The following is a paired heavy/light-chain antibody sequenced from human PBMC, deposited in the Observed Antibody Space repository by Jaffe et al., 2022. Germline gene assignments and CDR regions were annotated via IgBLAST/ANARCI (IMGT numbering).Light chain of an antibody. J-gene: IGLJ3*02. V-gene: IGLV1-44*01. CDR3: AAWDDSLNGWV. CDR2: TNN. Sequence: QSVLTQPPSASGTPGQRVTISCSGSSSNIGSNTVNWYQHVPGTAPKLLIYTNNQRPSGLPDRFSGSKSGTSASLAISGLQSEDEADYYCAAWDDSLNGWVFGGGTKLTVL. CDR1: SSNIGSNT.
Heavy chain of an antibody. Sequence: QVQLQESGPGLVKPSETLSLTCAVSGYSISSGYYWGWIRQPPGKGLEWIGSMYHGGNTYHNPSLKSRVTISVDTSKNQFSLRLSSVTAADTAVYFCARDGGFGSGTYDAFDIWGQGTMVTVSS. J-gene: IGHJ3*02. CDR3: ARDGGFGSGTYDAFDI. D-gene: IGHD3-10*01. V-gene: IGHV4-38-2*02. CDR2: MYHGGNT. CDR1: GYSISSGYY.